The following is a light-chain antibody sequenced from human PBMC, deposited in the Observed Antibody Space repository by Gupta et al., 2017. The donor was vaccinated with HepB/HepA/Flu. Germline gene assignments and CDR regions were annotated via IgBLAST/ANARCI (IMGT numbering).Light chain of an antibody. CDR1: QTIGIN. J-gene: IGKJ1*01. CDR2: AAS. V-gene: IGKV3-15*01. Sequence: EIVMTPSPGTLSVSPGERATLTCRASQTIGINLAWYQQKPGQAPRVLVYAASTRAAGVPARFSGSGSGTEFTLTISSLQSAEFALYYCQQYTAWPAVTFGQGTRVDLK. CDR3: QQYTAWPAVT.